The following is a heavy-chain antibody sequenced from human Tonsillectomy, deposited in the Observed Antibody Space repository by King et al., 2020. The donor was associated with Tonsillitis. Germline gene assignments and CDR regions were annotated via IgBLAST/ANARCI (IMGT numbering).Heavy chain of an antibody. CDR1: GFTLSSHS. J-gene: IGHJ4*02. CDR2: TSGSGGST. D-gene: IGHD3-16*01. Sequence: VQLVESGGGLVQPGGALILSCAASGFTLSSHSMNWVRQAPGKGLERVSATSGSGGSTFYADSVKGRFTISRDDSKNTLYLQMNSLRGEDTAVYYCAKGKTDGLWGYLDHWGQGTLVTGPS. V-gene: IGHV3-23*04. CDR3: AKGKTDGLWGYLDH.